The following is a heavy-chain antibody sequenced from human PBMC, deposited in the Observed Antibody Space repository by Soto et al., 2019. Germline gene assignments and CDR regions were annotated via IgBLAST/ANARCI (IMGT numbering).Heavy chain of an antibody. J-gene: IGHJ4*02. V-gene: IGHV4-39*01. Sequence: PSETLSLTCTVSGGSISSSSYYWGWIRQPPGKGLEWIGSIYYSGSTYYNPSLKSRVTISVDTSKNQFSLKLSSVTAADTAVYYCARRYDFWSGSQVDYWGQGTLVTV. CDR2: IYYSGST. D-gene: IGHD3-3*01. CDR1: GGSISSSSYY. CDR3: ARRYDFWSGSQVDY.